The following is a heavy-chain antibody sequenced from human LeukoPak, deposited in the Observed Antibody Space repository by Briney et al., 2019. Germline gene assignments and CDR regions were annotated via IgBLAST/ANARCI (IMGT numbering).Heavy chain of an antibody. J-gene: IGHJ4*02. D-gene: IGHD5-24*01. CDR1: GYSFTNYW. Sequence: GESLKISCKGSGYSFTNYWIGWVRQMPGKGLEWMGVICPSDSDTRYSPSFRGQVTISADKSISTAYLQWSSLKASDTAMYYCARRGRGDVDHCFDYWGQGTLVTVSS. CDR3: ARRGRGDVDHCFDY. V-gene: IGHV5-51*01. CDR2: ICPSDSDT.